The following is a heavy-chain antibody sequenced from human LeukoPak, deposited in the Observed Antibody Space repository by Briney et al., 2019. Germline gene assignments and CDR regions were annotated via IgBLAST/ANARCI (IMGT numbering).Heavy chain of an antibody. V-gene: IGHV4-39*07. CDR2: IYYSGST. CDR1: GGSISSSSYY. D-gene: IGHD6-19*01. CDR3: ARDPSSGWYPFDY. J-gene: IGHJ4*02. Sequence: PSETLSLTCTVSGGSISSSSYYWGWIRQPPGKGLEWIGSIYYSGSTYYNPSLKSRVTISVYTSKNQFSLKLSSVTAADTAVYYCARDPSSGWYPFDYWGQGTLVTVSS.